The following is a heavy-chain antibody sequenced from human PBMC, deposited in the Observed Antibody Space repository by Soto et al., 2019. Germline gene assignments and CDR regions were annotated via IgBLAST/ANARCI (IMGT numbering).Heavy chain of an antibody. D-gene: IGHD2-15*01. Sequence: EVQLVESGGGLVKPGGSLRLSCAASGFTFSSYSMNWVRQAPGKGLEWVSSISSSSSYIYYADSVKGRFTISRDNAKNSLYLQMNSLRAEDTAVYYCARALGYCSGGSCSYYFDYWGQGTLVTVSS. J-gene: IGHJ4*02. CDR1: GFTFSSYS. CDR2: ISSSSSYI. CDR3: ARALGYCSGGSCSYYFDY. V-gene: IGHV3-21*01.